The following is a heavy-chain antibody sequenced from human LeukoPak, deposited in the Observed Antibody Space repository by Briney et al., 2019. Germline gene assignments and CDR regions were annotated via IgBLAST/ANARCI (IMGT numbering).Heavy chain of an antibody. V-gene: IGHV3-7*01. CDR3: ATYFFSNGDKQEYFQH. CDR2: IKQDGSEK. J-gene: IGHJ1*01. D-gene: IGHD4-17*01. Sequence: GGSLRLSCAASGFTFSSYEMNWVRQAPGKGLEWVANIKQDGSEKYYVDSVKGRFTISRDNAKNSLYLQMNSLRAEDTAVYYCATYFFSNGDKQEYFQHWGQGTLVTVSS. CDR1: GFTFSSYE.